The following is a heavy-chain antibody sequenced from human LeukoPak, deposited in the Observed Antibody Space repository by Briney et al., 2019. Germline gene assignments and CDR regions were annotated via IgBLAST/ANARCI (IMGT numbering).Heavy chain of an antibody. CDR2: ISSSSNYI. D-gene: IGHD3-22*01. CDR3: VRSQGGYYYDSSGYYQGPLDY. Sequence: PGGSLRLSCAASGFTLGTHCMTWGRQAPGKGLEGGSSISSSSNYIHYPASVKGRFTISSHNPENSLYLQMNGLRAEDTAMYYCVRSQGGYYYDSSGYYQGPLDYWGQGTLVTVSS. V-gene: IGHV3-21*01. CDR1: GFTLGTHC. J-gene: IGHJ4*02.